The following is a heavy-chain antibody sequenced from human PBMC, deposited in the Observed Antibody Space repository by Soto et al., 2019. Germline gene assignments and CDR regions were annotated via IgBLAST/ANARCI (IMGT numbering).Heavy chain of an antibody. V-gene: IGHV1-18*01. CDR3: ARVVGSYDPTNWCDP. J-gene: IGHJ5*02. Sequence: QVHLVQSGAEVKKPGASVKVSCKASDYTFTSYGITWVRQAPGQGLEWMGWISVYNRNTNYAQKFQGRVTMTTDTSTYTGYTELRGLTSDDTAVHYSARVVGSYDPTNWCDPLGQGTLVTVSS. CDR2: ISVYNRNT. D-gene: IGHD5-12*01. CDR1: DYTFTSYG.